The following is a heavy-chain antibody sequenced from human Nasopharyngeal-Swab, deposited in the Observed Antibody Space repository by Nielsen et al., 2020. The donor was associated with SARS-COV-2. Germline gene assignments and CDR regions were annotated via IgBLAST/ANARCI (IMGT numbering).Heavy chain of an antibody. Sequence: WIRQPPGKGLEWIGEIYQSANTNYNPSLKSRVSISLDKSKNQFSLNLTSVTAADTAVYYCATSGSSVTAGVNMDVWGKGTTVTVSS. CDR3: ATSGSSVTAGVNMDV. V-gene: IGHV4-4*02. J-gene: IGHJ6*03. D-gene: IGHD6-13*01. CDR2: IYQSANT.